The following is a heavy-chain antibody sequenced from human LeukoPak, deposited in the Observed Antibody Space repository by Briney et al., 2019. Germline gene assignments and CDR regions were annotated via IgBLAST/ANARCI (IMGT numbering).Heavy chain of an antibody. CDR3: AKAIQLWLIDY. J-gene: IGHJ4*02. V-gene: IGHV3-30*18. CDR2: ISYDGSNK. Sequence: SCRASGYTFTAYYMHWVRQAPGKGLEWVAVISYDGSNKYYADSVKGRFTISRDNSKNTLYLQMNSLRAEDTAVYYCAKAIQLWLIDYWGQGTLVTVSS. CDR1: GYTFTAYY. D-gene: IGHD5-18*01.